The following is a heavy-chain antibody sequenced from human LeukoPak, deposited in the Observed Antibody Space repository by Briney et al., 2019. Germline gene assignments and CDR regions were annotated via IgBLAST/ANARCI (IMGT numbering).Heavy chain of an antibody. CDR1: GFTFSSYA. Sequence: PGGSLRLSCVASGFTFSSYAMHWVRQAPGKGLEYVSAISSNGGSTYYANSVKGRFTISRDNSKNTLYLQMGSLRAEDMAVYYCARGIAAAAYDAFDIWGQGTMVTVSS. V-gene: IGHV3-64*01. J-gene: IGHJ3*02. D-gene: IGHD6-13*01. CDR2: ISSNGGST. CDR3: ARGIAAAAYDAFDI.